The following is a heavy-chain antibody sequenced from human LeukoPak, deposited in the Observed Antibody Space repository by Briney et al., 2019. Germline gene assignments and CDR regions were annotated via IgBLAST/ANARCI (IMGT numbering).Heavy chain of an antibody. Sequence: RASVKVSCKASGYTFTGYYMHWVRQAPGQGLEWMGWINPNSGGTNYAQKFQGRVTMTRDTSNSTAYMELSRLRSDDTAVYYCARGGGSYYYDSSGYSYWGQGTLVTVSS. CDR2: INPNSGGT. J-gene: IGHJ4*02. CDR1: GYTFTGYY. CDR3: ARGGGSYYYDSSGYSY. V-gene: IGHV1-2*02. D-gene: IGHD3-22*01.